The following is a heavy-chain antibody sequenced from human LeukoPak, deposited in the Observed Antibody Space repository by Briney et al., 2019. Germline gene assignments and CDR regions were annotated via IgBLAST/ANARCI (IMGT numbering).Heavy chain of an antibody. V-gene: IGHV3-33*01. CDR2: IWYDGSNK. D-gene: IGHD3-22*01. J-gene: IGHJ4*02. CDR1: GFTFSSYG. Sequence: QPGGSLRLSCAASGFTFSSYGMHWVRQAPGKGLEWVAVIWYDGSNKYYADSVKGRFTISRDNSKNTLYLQMNSLRAEDTAVYYCARSPGDTYYYDSSGYYNSYYFDYWGQGTLATVSS. CDR3: ARSPGDTYYYDSSGYYNSYYFDY.